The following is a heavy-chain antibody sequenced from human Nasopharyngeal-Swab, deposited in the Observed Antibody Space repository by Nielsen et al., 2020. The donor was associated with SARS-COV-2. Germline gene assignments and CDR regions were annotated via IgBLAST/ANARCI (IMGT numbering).Heavy chain of an antibody. CDR1: GGSISSGGYY. CDR3: AREGIAAAGTFDYYYYYMDV. D-gene: IGHD6-13*01. Sequence: SCTVSGGSISSGGYYWSWIRQHPGKGLEWIGYIYYSGSTYYNPSLKSRVTISVDTSKNQFSLKLSSVTAADTAVYYCAREGIAAAGTFDYYYYYMDVWGKGTTVTVSS. V-gene: IGHV4-31*02. CDR2: IYYSGST. J-gene: IGHJ6*03.